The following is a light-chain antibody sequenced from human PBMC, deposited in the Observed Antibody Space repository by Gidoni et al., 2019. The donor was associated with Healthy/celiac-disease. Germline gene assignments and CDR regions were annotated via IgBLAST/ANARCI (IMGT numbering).Light chain of an antibody. CDR2: QDS. CDR3: QAWDSRRVV. V-gene: IGLV3-1*01. J-gene: IGLJ2*01. CDR1: KVGDKY. Sequence: SYELTQPPSVSVSPGQTASITCSGDKVGDKYACWYQQKPGQSPVLVIYQDSKRPSGIPERFSGSNSGNTATLTISGTQAMDEADYYCQAWDSRRVVFGGGTKLTVL.